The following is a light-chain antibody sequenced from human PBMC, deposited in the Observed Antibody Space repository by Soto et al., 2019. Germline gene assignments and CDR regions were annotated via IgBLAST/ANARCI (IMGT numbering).Light chain of an antibody. Sequence: DIQMTQAPSTLSASGGDRVTITCRSSQSISSWLAWYQQKPGKAPKLLIYKASSIESGVPSRFSGSGSGAEFTLTISSLQPDDFATYYCQQYNIYPWTFGQGTKVAIK. V-gene: IGKV1-5*03. CDR3: QQYNIYPWT. J-gene: IGKJ1*01. CDR2: KAS. CDR1: QSISSW.